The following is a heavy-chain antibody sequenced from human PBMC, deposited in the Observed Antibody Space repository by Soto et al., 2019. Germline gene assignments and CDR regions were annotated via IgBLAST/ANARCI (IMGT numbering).Heavy chain of an antibody. CDR1: GYTFTTFW. Sequence: ESLKISCTGFGYTFTTFWISWVRQMPGKGLEWMGRIDPGDTYATYSPAFQGHVTISADKATSTAYLQWSSLKASDTAMYFCARIYCTTTTCDSWFDHWGQGTLVTVS. CDR3: ARIYCTTTTCDSWFDH. J-gene: IGHJ5*02. V-gene: IGHV5-10-1*01. CDR2: IDPGDTYA. D-gene: IGHD2-2*01.